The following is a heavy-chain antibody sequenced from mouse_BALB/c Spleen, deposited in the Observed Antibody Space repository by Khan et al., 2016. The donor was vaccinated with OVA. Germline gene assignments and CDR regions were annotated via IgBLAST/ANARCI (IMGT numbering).Heavy chain of an antibody. CDR2: IWGDGST. J-gene: IGHJ4*01. CDR3: AKWGDGSTYAMDY. D-gene: IGHD2-3*01. Sequence: QVQLKQSGPGLVAPSQSLAITCTVSGFSLTIYGVNWIRQPPGKGLEWLGVIWGDGSTNYHSAPISRLSISKDNSKSQVFLKLNSLQTDDTATYXGAKWGDGSTYAMDYWGQGTSVTVSS. V-gene: IGHV2-3*01. CDR1: GFSLTIYG.